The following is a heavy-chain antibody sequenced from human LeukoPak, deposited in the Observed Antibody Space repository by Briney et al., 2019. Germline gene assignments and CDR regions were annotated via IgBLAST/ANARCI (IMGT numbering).Heavy chain of an antibody. CDR2: IYYSGST. V-gene: IGHV4-59*08. CDR3: ARLSEVVVIGSYYFDY. Sequence: SETLSLTCTVSGGSISSYYWSWIRQPPGKGLEWIGYIYYSGSTNYNPSLKSRVTISVDTSKNQFSLKLSSVTAADTAVYYCARLSEVVVIGSYYFDYWGQGTLVTVSS. J-gene: IGHJ4*02. D-gene: IGHD3-22*01. CDR1: GGSISSYY.